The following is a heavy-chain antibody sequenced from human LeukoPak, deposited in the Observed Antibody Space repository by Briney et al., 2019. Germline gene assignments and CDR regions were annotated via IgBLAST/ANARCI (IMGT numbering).Heavy chain of an antibody. CDR1: GGSISSYY. CDR2: IYYSGST. J-gene: IGHJ3*02. D-gene: IGHD3-10*01. Sequence: SETLSLTCTVSGGSISSYYWSWIRQPPGKGLEWIGYIYYSGSTNYNPSLKSRVTISVDTSKNQFSLKLSSVTAADTAVYYCARTRSALRGISVAFDIWGQGTMVTVSS. CDR3: ARTRSALRGISVAFDI. V-gene: IGHV4-59*12.